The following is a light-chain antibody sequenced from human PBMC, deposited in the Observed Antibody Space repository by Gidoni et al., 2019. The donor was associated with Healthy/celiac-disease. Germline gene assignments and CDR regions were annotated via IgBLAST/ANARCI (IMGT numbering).Light chain of an antibody. CDR2: DDS. CDR3: QVWDSSSDHVV. V-gene: IGLV3-21*02. Sequence: SYVLTQPPSVSVAPGQTARITCGGNNIGRKSVHWYQQKPGQAPVVVVYDDSDRPSGIPERFSGSNSGTTATLTISRVEAGDEADYYCQVWDSSSDHVVFGGGTKLTVL. CDR1: NIGRKS. J-gene: IGLJ2*01.